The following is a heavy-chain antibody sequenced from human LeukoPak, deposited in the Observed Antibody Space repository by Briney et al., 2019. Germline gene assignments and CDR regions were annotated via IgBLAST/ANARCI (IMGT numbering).Heavy chain of an antibody. J-gene: IGHJ6*03. D-gene: IGHD6-13*01. V-gene: IGHV3-23*01. CDR1: GFTFSSYA. CDR3: AKDDSSSWYGTYYYYYMDV. Sequence: QSGGSLRLSCAASGFTFSSYAMSWVRQAPGKGLEWVSAISGSGGSTYYADSVKGRFTISRDNSKNTLYLQMNSLRAEDTAVYYCAKDDSSSWYGTYYYYYMDVWGKGTTVTVSS. CDR2: ISGSGGST.